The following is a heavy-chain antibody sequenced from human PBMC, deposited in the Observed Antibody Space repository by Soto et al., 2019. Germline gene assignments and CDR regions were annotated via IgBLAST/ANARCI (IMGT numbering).Heavy chain of an antibody. Sequence: EVQLLESGGGLVQPGGSLRLSCAASGFTFSSYAMSWVRQDPGKGLEWVSVISGSGGSTYYADSVKGRFTISRDNCETTLYLQMTCLGADDPSVYYCARRTSGWCLDYCGQRPMVPVSS. CDR3: ARRTSGWCLDY. CDR1: GFTFSSYA. J-gene: IGHJ4*02. CDR2: ISGSGGST. V-gene: IGHV3-23*01. D-gene: IGHD6-19*01.